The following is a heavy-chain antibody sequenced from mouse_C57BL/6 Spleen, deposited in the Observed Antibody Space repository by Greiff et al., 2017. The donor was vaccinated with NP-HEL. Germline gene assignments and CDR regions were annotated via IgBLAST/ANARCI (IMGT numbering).Heavy chain of an antibody. CDR1: GYAFTNYL. Sequence: QVQLQQSGAELVRPGTSVKVSCKASGYAFTNYLIEWVKQRPGQGLEWIGVINPGSGGTNYNEKFKGKATLTADKSSSTAYMQLSSLTSEDSAVYFCARGGSSFGNFDYWGQGTTLTVSS. CDR3: ARGGSSFGNFDY. CDR2: INPGSGGT. J-gene: IGHJ2*01. D-gene: IGHD1-1*01. V-gene: IGHV1-54*01.